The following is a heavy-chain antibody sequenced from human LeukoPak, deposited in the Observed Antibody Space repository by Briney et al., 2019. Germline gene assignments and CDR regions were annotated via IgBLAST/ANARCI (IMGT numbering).Heavy chain of an antibody. CDR1: GFTFSDYY. Sequence: GGSLRLSCAASGFTFSDYYMSWIRQAPGKGLEWISYISGSSSYRNHADSVKGRFTISRDNAKNSLYLQMNSLRAEDTAVYYCARGGGYCSATGCYPFDYWGQGPLVTVSS. D-gene: IGHD2-2*01. V-gene: IGHV3-11*05. J-gene: IGHJ4*02. CDR3: ARGGGYCSATGCYPFDY. CDR2: ISGSSSYR.